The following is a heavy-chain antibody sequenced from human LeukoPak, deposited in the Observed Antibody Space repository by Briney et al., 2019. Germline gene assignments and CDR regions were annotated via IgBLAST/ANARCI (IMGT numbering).Heavy chain of an antibody. J-gene: IGHJ4*02. D-gene: IGHD2-2*01. V-gene: IGHV1-69*05. CDR1: GGTFSSYA. CDR2: IIPIFGTA. Sequence: ASVKVSCKASGGTFSSYAISWVRQAPGQGLEWMGGIIPIFGTANYAQKFQGRVTITTDESTSTAYMELSSLRSEDTAVYHCARARVAEDQPFDYWGQGTLVTVSS. CDR3: ARARVAEDQPFDY.